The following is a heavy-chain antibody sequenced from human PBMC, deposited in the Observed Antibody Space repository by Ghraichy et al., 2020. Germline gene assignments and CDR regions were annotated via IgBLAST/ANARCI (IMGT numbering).Heavy chain of an antibody. D-gene: IGHD4-23*01. CDR2: ITSTSRFL. CDR3: ARASTVVRFYYYGGMDV. CDR1: GFPFGSYS. J-gene: IGHJ6*02. Sequence: GGSLRLSCIGSGFPFGSYSMNWVRQAPGKGLEWVSYITSTSRFLSYSASVKGRFTVSRDNAQNSLSLQMKSLRGEDTAVYYCARASTVVRFYYYGGMDVWGQGTTVTVS. V-gene: IGHV3-21*06.